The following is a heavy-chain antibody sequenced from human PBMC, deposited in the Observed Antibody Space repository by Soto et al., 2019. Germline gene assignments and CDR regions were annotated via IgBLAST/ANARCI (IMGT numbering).Heavy chain of an antibody. CDR2: IIPIFGTA. CDR1: GGTFSSYA. V-gene: IGHV1-69*13. Sequence: ASVKVSCKASGGTFSSYAISWVRQAPGQGLEWMGGIIPIFGTANYAQKFQGRVTITADESTSTAYMELSSLRSEDTAVYYCARFPQWLVRRYDVYYYGMDVWGQGTTVTVSS. J-gene: IGHJ6*02. CDR3: ARFPQWLVRRYDVYYYGMDV. D-gene: IGHD6-19*01.